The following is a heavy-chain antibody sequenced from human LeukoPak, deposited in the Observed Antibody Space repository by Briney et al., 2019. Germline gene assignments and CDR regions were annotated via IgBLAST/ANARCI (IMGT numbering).Heavy chain of an antibody. D-gene: IGHD3-3*01. CDR2: IKQDGSEK. Sequence: GGSLRLSCAASGFTFSSYWMTWVRQAPGKGLEWVANIKQDGSEKYYVDSVKGRFTISRDNTKSSLSLQMNSLRAEDTAVYYCAKVPPITIFGVVIPSWGQGTLVTVSS. CDR3: AKVPPITIFGVVIPS. J-gene: IGHJ5*02. CDR1: GFTFSSYW. V-gene: IGHV3-7*03.